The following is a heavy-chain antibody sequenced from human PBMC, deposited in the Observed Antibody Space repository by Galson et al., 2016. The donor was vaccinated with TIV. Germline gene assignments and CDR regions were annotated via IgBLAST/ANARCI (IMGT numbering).Heavy chain of an antibody. CDR1: GFTFDDYT. CDR3: AKEGAAAEYYGMDV. V-gene: IGHV3-43*01. J-gene: IGHJ6*02. CDR2: IVWDGSNK. Sequence: SLRLSCAASGFTFDDYTMHWVRQTPGKGLEWVSLIVWDGSNKYYSDSVKGRFTISRDNSNNSLYLQMNSLRPEDTALYYCAKEGAAAEYYGMDVWGQGTTVTVSS. D-gene: IGHD6-13*01.